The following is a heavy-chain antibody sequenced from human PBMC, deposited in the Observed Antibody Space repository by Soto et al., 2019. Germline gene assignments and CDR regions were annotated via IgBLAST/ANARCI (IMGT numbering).Heavy chain of an antibody. Sequence: GESLKISCKCSGYTFTSYWIGWVLQMPVKGLEWMGIIYPGDSDTRYSPSFQGQVTISADKSISTAYLQWSSLKASDTAMYYCARQLSYDAFDIWGQGTMVTVSS. J-gene: IGHJ3*02. V-gene: IGHV5-51*01. D-gene: IGHD3-16*02. CDR2: IYPGDSDT. CDR3: ARQLSYDAFDI. CDR1: GYTFTSYW.